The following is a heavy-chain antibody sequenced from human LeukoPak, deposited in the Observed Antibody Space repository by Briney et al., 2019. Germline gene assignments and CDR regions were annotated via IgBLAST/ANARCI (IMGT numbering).Heavy chain of an antibody. CDR2: ISYDGSNK. CDR3: ARGGAVRPDY. D-gene: IGHD6-6*01. J-gene: IGHJ4*02. CDR1: GFTFSSYA. Sequence: LSGGSLRLSCAASGFTFSSYAMHWVRQAPGKGLEWVAVISYDGSNKYYADSVKGRFTISRDNSKNTPYLQMNSLRAEDTAVYYCARGGAVRPDYWGQGTLVTVSS. V-gene: IGHV3-30*04.